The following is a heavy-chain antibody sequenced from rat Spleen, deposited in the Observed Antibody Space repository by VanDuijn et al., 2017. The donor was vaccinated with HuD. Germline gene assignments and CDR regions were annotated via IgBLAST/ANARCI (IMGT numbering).Heavy chain of an antibody. D-gene: IGHD1-1*01. CDR2: ITNTGGST. Sequence: FNNYWMTWIRQAPGKGLEWVTSITNTGGSTYYPDSLKGRFPISRDNAKSTLYLQMNSLRSEDTATYYCTRERGLLLQWRGYFDYWGQGVMVTVSS. J-gene: IGHJ2*01. CDR3: TRERGLLLQWRGYFDY. CDR1: FNNYW. V-gene: IGHV5-31*01.